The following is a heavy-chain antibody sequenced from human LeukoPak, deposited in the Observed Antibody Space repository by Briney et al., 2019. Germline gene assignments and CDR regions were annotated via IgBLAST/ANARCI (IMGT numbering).Heavy chain of an antibody. J-gene: IGHJ3*02. CDR2: IKQDGSEK. V-gene: IGHV3-7*01. CDR3: ARDRGYSHDAFDI. D-gene: IGHD1-26*01. Sequence: PGGSLRLSCAASGFTFSSYWMSWVRQAPGKGLEWVANIKQDGSEKYYVDSVKGRFTISRDNAKNSLYLQMNSLRAEDTAVYYCARDRGYSHDAFDIWGQGTMVTVSS. CDR1: GFTFSSYW.